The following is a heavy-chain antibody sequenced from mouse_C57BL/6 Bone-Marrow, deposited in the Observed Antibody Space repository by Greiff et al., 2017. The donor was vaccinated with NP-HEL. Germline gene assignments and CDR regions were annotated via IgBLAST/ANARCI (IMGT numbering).Heavy chain of an antibody. CDR2: ISSGGSYT. V-gene: IGHV5-6*01. CDR1: GFTFSSYG. D-gene: IGHD2-3*01. CDR3: ARRISGWRGDY. J-gene: IGHJ4*01. Sequence: EVQLVESGGDLVKPGGSLKLSCAASGFTFSSYGMSWVRQTPDKRLEWVATISSGGSYTYYPDSVKGRFTISRDNAKNTLYLQMSSLKSEDTAMYYCARRISGWRGDYWGQGTSVTVSS.